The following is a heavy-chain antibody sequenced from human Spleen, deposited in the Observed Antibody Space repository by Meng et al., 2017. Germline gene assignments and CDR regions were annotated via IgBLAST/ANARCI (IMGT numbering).Heavy chain of an antibody. Sequence: SETLSLTCTVSGYSISSGYYWGWIRQSPGKGLELIGSIHHSGSTYYNPSLKSRVTISGDTSKNQFSLKPSSMTAADTAVYYCASAASDTGGIDYWGQGTLVTVSS. J-gene: IGHJ4*02. D-gene: IGHD6-13*01. CDR3: ASAASDTGGIDY. CDR1: GYSISSGYY. V-gene: IGHV4-38-2*02. CDR2: IHHSGST.